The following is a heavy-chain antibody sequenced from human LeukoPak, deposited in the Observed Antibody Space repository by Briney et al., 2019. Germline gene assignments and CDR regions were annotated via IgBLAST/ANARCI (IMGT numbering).Heavy chain of an antibody. CDR2: ISSSSSFI. CDR3: ARVIDRYCSGGSCTAFDI. D-gene: IGHD2-15*01. V-gene: IGHV3-21*01. Sequence: GGSLRLSCAASGFTFSNAWMSWVRQAPGEGLEGVSSISSSSSFIYSADSVKRRFTISTDNAKNTLYLQMNSMRAEDTAVYYCARVIDRYCSGGSCTAFDIWSQGTTVTVSS. CDR1: GFTFSNAW. J-gene: IGHJ3*02.